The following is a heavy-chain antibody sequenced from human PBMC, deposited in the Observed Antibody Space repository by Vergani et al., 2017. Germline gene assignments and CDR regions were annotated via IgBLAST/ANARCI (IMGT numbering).Heavy chain of an antibody. CDR1: GFTFSSYS. J-gene: IGHJ6*03. Sequence: DVHLAESGGGFFQPGGSLRLSCAASGFTFSSYSMNWVRQAPGKGLEWVSYISSSSSTIYYADSVKGRFTISRDNAKNSLYLQMNSLRAEDTAVYYCARGSTYCSSTSCYYHYYMDVWGKGTTVTVSS. CDR2: ISSSSSTI. V-gene: IGHV3-48*01. CDR3: ARGSTYCSSTSCYYHYYMDV. D-gene: IGHD2-2*01.